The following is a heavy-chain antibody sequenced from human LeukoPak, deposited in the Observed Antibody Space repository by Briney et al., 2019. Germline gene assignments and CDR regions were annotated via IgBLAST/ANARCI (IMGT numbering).Heavy chain of an antibody. CDR2: IYWDDDK. CDR1: GFSLSTSGVG. CDR3: AHRKLYYYDSSGYYGDAFDI. D-gene: IGHD3-22*01. V-gene: IGHV2-5*02. J-gene: IGHJ3*02. Sequence: ESVRTLVKPTQTLTLTCTFSGFSLSTSGVGVGWIRQPPGKALEWLALIYWDDDKRYSPSLKSRLTITKDTSKNQVVLTMTNMDPVDTATYYCAHRKLYYYDSSGYYGDAFDIWGQGTMVTVSS.